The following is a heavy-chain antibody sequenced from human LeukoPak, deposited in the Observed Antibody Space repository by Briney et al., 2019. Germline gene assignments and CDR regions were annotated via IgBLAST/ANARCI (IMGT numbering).Heavy chain of an antibody. Sequence: ASVKVSCKASGYTFNGYYLHWVRQAPGQGLEWMGWINPNSGGTNYAQKFQGRVTMTRDTSISTAYMELSRLRSDDTAVYYCARPHSHDAFDIWGQGTMVTVSS. CDR2: INPNSGGT. J-gene: IGHJ3*02. CDR3: ARPHSHDAFDI. V-gene: IGHV1-2*02. CDR1: GYTFNGYY.